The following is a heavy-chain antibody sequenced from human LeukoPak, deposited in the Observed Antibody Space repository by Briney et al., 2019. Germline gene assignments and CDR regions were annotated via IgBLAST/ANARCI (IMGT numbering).Heavy chain of an antibody. CDR2: ISYDGSNK. CDR3: AREVSSIVGTSDY. D-gene: IGHD1-26*01. Sequence: GGSLRLSCAASGFTFSSYAMHWVRQAPGKGLEWVAVISYDGSNKYYADSVKGRFTISRDNSKNTLYLQMNSLRAEDTAVYYCAREVSSIVGTSDYWGQGTLVTVSS. CDR1: GFTFSSYA. V-gene: IGHV3-30-3*01. J-gene: IGHJ4*02.